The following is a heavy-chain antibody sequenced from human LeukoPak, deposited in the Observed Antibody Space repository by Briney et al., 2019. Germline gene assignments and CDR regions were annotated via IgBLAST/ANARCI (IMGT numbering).Heavy chain of an antibody. CDR1: GGTFSSYA. CDR2: IIPILGIA. D-gene: IGHD3-22*01. V-gene: IGHV1-69*04. CDR3: ARGGDSSGYYYGYGAFDI. Sequence: ASVKVSCKASGGTFSSYAILWVRQAPGQGLEWMGRIIPILGIANYAQKFQGRVTITADKSTSTAYMELSSLRSEDTAVYYCARGGDSSGYYYGYGAFDIWGQGTMVTVSS. J-gene: IGHJ3*02.